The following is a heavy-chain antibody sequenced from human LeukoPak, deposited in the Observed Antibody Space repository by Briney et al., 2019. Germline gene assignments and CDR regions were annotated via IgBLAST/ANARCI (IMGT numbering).Heavy chain of an antibody. CDR2: IRSKADSYAT. J-gene: IGHJ6*02. V-gene: IGHV3-73*01. D-gene: IGHD2-2*01. Sequence: GGSLKLSCAASGFTFSGSAMHWVRQASGKGLEWVGRIRSKADSYATAYAASVKGRFTISRDDSKITAYLQMNSLKTEDTAVYYCTRPYCSSTSCYYYYGMDVWGQGTTVTVSS. CDR1: GFTFSGSA. CDR3: TRPYCSSTSCYYYYGMDV.